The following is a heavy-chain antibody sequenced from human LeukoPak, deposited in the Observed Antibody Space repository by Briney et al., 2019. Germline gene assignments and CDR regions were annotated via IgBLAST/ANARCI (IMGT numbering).Heavy chain of an antibody. V-gene: IGHV3-30*02. CDR3: AKVFLRYFDWLLSTDPPADY. D-gene: IGHD3-9*01. CDR2: IRYDGSNK. CDR1: GFTFSSYG. Sequence: GGSLRLSCAASGFTFSSYGMHWVRQAPGKGLGWVAFIRYDGSNKYYADSVKGRFTISRDNSKNTLYLQMNSLRAEDTAVYYCAKVFLRYFDWLLSTDPPADYWGQGTLVTVSS. J-gene: IGHJ4*02.